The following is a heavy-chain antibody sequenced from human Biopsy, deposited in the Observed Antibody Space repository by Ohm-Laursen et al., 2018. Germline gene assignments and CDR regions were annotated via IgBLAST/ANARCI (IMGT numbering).Heavy chain of an antibody. D-gene: IGHD4-17*01. CDR3: ARDYYPYVDYLKDVPLCDS. CDR2: INTYSGNT. J-gene: IGHJ4*02. V-gene: IGHV1-18*01. CDR1: GYTFTTYG. Sequence: SVKVSCKASGYTFTTYGISWVRQAPGQGLEWMGWINTYSGNTNYGKKFHDRVIMTSDTSTSTAYLEHRSLRSDDTAVYYCARDYYPYVDYLKDVPLCDSWGQGTLVAVSS.